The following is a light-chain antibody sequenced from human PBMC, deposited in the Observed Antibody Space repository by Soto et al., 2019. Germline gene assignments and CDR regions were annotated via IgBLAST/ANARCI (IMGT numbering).Light chain of an antibody. CDR1: SSDVGSYNL. CDR2: EGS. CDR3: CSYAGSSYV. V-gene: IGLV2-23*01. Sequence: QSVLTQPASVSGSPGQSITISCTGTSSDVGSYNLVSWYQQHPGKAPKLMIYEGSKRPSGVSNRFSGSKSGNTASLTISGLQAEAEADYYCCSYAGSSYVFGPGTKLTVL. J-gene: IGLJ1*01.